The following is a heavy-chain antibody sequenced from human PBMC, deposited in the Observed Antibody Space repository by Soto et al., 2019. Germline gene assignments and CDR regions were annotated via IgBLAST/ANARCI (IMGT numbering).Heavy chain of an antibody. CDR1: GGSINSGDSY. D-gene: IGHD5-12*01. Sequence: PSETLSLTCSVSGGSINSGDSYWNWIRQNPGKGLEWIGFIYYTGNTYCNPSLRSRCSMSLDTSENQFSLKLSSVTAADTAVYYCVRHAQWIIRAYWGQGSLVTVS. CDR3: VRHAQWIIRAY. CDR2: IYYTGNT. J-gene: IGHJ4*02. V-gene: IGHV4-31*03.